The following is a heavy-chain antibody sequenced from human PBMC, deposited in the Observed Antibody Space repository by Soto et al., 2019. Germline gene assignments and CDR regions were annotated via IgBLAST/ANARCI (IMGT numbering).Heavy chain of an antibody. CDR3: AREGYDTPSTIYSRYYFDY. V-gene: IGHV3-33*01. CDR1: GFTFSSYG. J-gene: IGHJ4*02. CDR2: IWYDGSNK. D-gene: IGHD5-12*01. Sequence: PGGSLRLSCAASGFTFSSYGMHWVRQAPGKGLEWVAVIWYDGSNKYYADSVKGRFTISRDNSKNTLYLQMNSLRAEDTAVYYCAREGYDTPSTIYSRYYFDYWGQGTLVTVSS.